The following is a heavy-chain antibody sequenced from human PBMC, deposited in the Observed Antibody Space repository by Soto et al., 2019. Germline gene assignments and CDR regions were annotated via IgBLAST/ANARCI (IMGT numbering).Heavy chain of an antibody. J-gene: IGHJ5*02. CDR3: ATCLWFGESCPWFDP. Sequence: QVPLVESGGGVVQPGRSLRLSCAASGFTFSSYGMHWVRQAPGKGLEWVAVISYDGSNKYYADSVKGRFTISRDNSKNTLYLQMNSLRAEDTAVYYCATCLWFGESCPWFDPWGQGTLVTVSS. D-gene: IGHD3-10*01. CDR1: GFTFSSYG. V-gene: IGHV3-30*03. CDR2: ISYDGSNK.